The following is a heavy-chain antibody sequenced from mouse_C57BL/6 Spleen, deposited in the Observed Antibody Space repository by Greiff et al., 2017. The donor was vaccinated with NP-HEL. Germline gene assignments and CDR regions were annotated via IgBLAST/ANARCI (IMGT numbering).Heavy chain of an antibody. CDR1: GFSFTSYG. J-gene: IGHJ3*01. V-gene: IGHV2-2*01. CDR3: ASLYGSSWGFAY. Sequence: QVQLKESGPGLVQPSQSLSITCTVSGFSFTSYGVHWVRQSPGKGLEWLGVIWSGGSTDYNAAFISRLSISKDNSKSQVFFKMNSLQADDTAIYYCASLYGSSWGFAYWGQGTLVTVSA. CDR2: IWSGGST. D-gene: IGHD1-1*01.